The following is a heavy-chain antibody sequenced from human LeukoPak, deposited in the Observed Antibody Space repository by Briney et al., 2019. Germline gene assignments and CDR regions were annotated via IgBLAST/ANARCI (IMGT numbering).Heavy chain of an antibody. V-gene: IGHV1-46*01. J-gene: IGHJ4*02. D-gene: IGHD3-3*01. CDR1: GYTFTSYY. CDR3: ARDHPRYDFWSAPRPSYFLDY. Sequence: ASVKVSCKASGYTFTSYYMHWVRQAPGQGLEWMGIINPSGGSTSYAQKFQGRVTMTRDTSTSTVYMELSSLRSEDTAVYYCARDHPRYDFWSAPRPSYFLDYWGQGTLVTGS. CDR2: INPSGGST.